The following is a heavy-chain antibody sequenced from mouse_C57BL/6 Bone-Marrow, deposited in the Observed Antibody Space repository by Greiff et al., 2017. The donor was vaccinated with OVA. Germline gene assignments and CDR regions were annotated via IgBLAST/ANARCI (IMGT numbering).Heavy chain of an antibody. CDR1: GYTFTSYW. CDR2: IDPSDSET. J-gene: IGHJ4*01. D-gene: IGHD6-1*01. Sequence: QVQLQQPGAELVRPGSSVQLSCKASGYTFTSYWMHWVKQRPIQGLEWIGNIDPSDSETHYNQKFKDKATLTVDKSSSTAYMQLSSLTSEDSAVYYCARGLREPPVDYWGQGTSVTVSS. V-gene: IGHV1-52*01. CDR3: ARGLREPPVDY.